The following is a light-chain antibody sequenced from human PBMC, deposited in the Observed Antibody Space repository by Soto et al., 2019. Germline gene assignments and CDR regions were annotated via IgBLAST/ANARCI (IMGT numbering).Light chain of an antibody. CDR2: DAS. J-gene: IGKJ4*01. Sequence: DIQMPQSPSTLSASVGDRVTITCRASQSIGSWLAWYQQKPGKAPKLLIYDASSLKSGVPSRFSGSGSGTEFTLTISSLQPDDFATYYCQQYNTAFGGGTKVEI. CDR1: QSIGSW. V-gene: IGKV1-5*01. CDR3: QQYNTA.